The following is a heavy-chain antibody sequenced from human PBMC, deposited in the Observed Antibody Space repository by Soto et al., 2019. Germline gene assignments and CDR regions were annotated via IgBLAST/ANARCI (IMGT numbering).Heavy chain of an antibody. D-gene: IGHD2-8*02. CDR2: INHSGST. CDR3: ARDKNTGLSDY. J-gene: IGHJ4*02. V-gene: IGHV4-34*01. CDR1: GGSFSGYY. Sequence: SETLSLTCAVYGGSFSGYYWTWIRQPPGTGLEWIGEINHSGSTNYNPSLKSRVTISVDTSKNQFSLKLTSVTAADTAVYYCARDKNTGLSDYWGQGTLVTVSS.